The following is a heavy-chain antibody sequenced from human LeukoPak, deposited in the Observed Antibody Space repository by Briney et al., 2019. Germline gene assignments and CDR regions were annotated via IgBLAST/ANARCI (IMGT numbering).Heavy chain of an antibody. CDR2: IIPIFGTA. J-gene: IGHJ4*02. Sequence: SVKVSCKASGGTFSSYAISWVRQAPGQGLEWMGGIIPIFGTANYAQKFQGRVTITADESTSTAYMELSSLRSEDTAVYYRARACGPAGGYFDYWGQGTLVTVSS. CDR1: GGTFSSYA. D-gene: IGHD3-16*01. CDR3: ARACGPAGGYFDY. V-gene: IGHV1-69*01.